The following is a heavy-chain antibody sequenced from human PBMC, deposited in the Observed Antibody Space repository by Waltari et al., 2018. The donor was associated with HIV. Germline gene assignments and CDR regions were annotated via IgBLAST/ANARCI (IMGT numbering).Heavy chain of an antibody. CDR1: GFTFSSYA. V-gene: IGHV3-13*01. D-gene: IGHD2-2*01. CDR3: ARGPGRRVAGWYFDL. J-gene: IGHJ2*01. Sequence: EVQLVESGGGLVQPGGSLRLSCAASGFTFSSYAMHWVRQATGKGLEWVSAIGTAGDTYYPGSVKGRFTISRENAKNSLYLQMNSLRAGDTAVYYCARGPGRRVAGWYFDLWGRGTLVTVSS. CDR2: IGTAGDT.